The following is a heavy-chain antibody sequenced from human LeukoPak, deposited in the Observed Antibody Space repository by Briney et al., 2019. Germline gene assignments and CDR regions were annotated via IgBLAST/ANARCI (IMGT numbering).Heavy chain of an antibody. CDR3: ARDLGTTNY. CDR2: ISSSSSYI. CDR1: GGSISSSN. D-gene: IGHD1-7*01. J-gene: IGHJ4*02. Sequence: ETLSLTCAVSGGSISSSNWWSWVRQPPGKGLEWVSSISSSSSYIYYADSVKGRFTISRDNAKNSLYLQMNSLRAEDTAVYYCARDLGTTNYWGQGTLVTVSS. V-gene: IGHV3-21*01.